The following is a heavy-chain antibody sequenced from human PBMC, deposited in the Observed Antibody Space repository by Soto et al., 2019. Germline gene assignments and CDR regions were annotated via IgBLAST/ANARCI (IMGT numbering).Heavy chain of an antibody. J-gene: IGHJ4*02. D-gene: IGHD5-18*01. CDR2: INPYNGNT. CDR1: GYTFTSYG. Sequence: QVQLVQSGAEVKKPGASVKVSCKASGYTFTSYGISWVRQAPGQGLEWMGWINPYNGNTNYAQKLQGRVTMTTDTSTSTAYMERRSLRPDDTAGYYWAGDVGYGLIDYWGQGTLVTVSS. V-gene: IGHV1-18*01. CDR3: AGDVGYGLIDY.